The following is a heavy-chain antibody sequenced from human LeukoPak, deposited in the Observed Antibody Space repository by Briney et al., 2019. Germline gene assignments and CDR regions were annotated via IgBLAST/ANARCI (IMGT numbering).Heavy chain of an antibody. V-gene: IGHV1-69*01. J-gene: IGHJ6*02. CDR3: ARSCGGDCYSYYYGMDV. D-gene: IGHD2-21*02. CDR1: GGTFSSYA. Sequence: GSSVKVSCKASGGTFSSYAISWVRQAPGQGLEWMGGIIPIFGTANYAQKFQGRVTITADESTSTAYMELSSLRSEDTAVYYCARSCGGDCYSYYYGMDVWGQGTTVTVSS. CDR2: IIPIFGTA.